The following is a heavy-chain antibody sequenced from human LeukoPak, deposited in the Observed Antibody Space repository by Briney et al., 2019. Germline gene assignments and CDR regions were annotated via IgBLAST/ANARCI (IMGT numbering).Heavy chain of an antibody. CDR1: GFTFSSYG. D-gene: IGHD1-26*01. V-gene: IGHV3-30*18. J-gene: IGHJ6*02. Sequence: GGSLRLSCAASGFTFSSYGMHWVRQAPGKGLEWVAVISYDGGNKYYADSVKGRFTISRDNSKNTLYLQMNSLRAEDTAVYYCAKDGPFGKWELLRGDYYYYGMDVWGQGTTVTVSS. CDR3: AKDGPFGKWELLRGDYYYYGMDV. CDR2: ISYDGGNK.